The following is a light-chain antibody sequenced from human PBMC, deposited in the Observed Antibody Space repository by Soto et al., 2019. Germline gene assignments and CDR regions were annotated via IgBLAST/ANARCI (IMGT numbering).Light chain of an antibody. J-gene: IGKJ1*01. CDR2: WAS. Sequence: DIVMTQSPDSLAVSLGERATINCKSSQSVLYSSNNKNYLAWYQQKPGQPPQLLFYWASTRESGVPDRFSGSGFATDFTLTISGLQAEDVAVYYCQQYYSTPWTFGQGTKVEIK. CDR3: QQYYSTPWT. CDR1: QSVLYSSNNKNY. V-gene: IGKV4-1*01.